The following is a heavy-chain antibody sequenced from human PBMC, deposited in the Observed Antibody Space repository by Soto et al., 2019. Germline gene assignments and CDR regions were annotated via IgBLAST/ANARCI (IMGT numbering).Heavy chain of an antibody. CDR1: GFSITNTW. V-gene: IGHV3-15*07. J-gene: IGHJ4*02. CDR2: VKSKADGGRA. D-gene: IGHD3-3*01. CDR3: NSYPDFWGGHTPL. Sequence: EVQLVESGGGLVQPGGSLRLSCAASGFSITNTWMHWVRQAPGKGLEWVGRVKSKADGGRADYAAPVKGRFTVSRDDSKNTQYLQMNSLKMEDTAVYYCNSYPDFWGGHTPLWGQGTLVTVSS.